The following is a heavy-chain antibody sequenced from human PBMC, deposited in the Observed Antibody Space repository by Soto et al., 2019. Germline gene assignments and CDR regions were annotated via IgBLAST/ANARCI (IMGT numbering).Heavy chain of an antibody. CDR1: GFTFTSYN. V-gene: IGHV1-8*01. CDR3: ARGRWYCSSTTCLRTFNWFDP. J-gene: IGHJ5*02. Sequence: ASVKVSCKASGFTFTSYNINWVRQPTGQGLEWMGWMNPKSGDTGYAQKFQGRVTMTRNTSISIACMELSSLTSEDTAVYYCARGRWYCSSTTCLRTFNWFDPWGQGTLVTVSS. D-gene: IGHD2-2*01. CDR2: MNPKSGDT.